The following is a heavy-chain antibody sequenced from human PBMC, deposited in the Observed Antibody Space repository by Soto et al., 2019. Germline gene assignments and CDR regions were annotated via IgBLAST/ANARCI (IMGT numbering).Heavy chain of an antibody. CDR3: AREYGSGFDAFDI. CDR2: IYYSGST. D-gene: IGHD3-10*01. CDR1: GGSISSYY. V-gene: IGHV4-59*01. Sequence: PSETLSLTCTVSGGSISSYYWSWIRQPPGKGLEWIGYIYYSGSTNYNPSLKSRVTISVDTSKNQFSLKLSSVTAADTAVYYCAREYGSGFDAFDIWGQGTMVTVSS. J-gene: IGHJ3*02.